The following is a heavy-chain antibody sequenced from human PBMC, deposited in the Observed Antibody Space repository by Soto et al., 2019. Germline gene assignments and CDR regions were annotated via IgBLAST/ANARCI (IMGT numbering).Heavy chain of an antibody. D-gene: IGHD4-17*01. CDR2: ITSNENNK. CDR3: ARVPLSDCGDSYYFDY. V-gene: IGHV3-30-3*01. J-gene: IGHJ4*02. CDR1: GFTFSHTA. Sequence: QVQLVDSGGGVVQPGRSLRLSCAASGFTFSHTAMHWVRQAPGKGLEWVAVITSNENNKYYADSIKGRFTISRDNSKNTVYLQLNSLRPEDTAVYYCARVPLSDCGDSYYFDYWGQGTLVTVSS.